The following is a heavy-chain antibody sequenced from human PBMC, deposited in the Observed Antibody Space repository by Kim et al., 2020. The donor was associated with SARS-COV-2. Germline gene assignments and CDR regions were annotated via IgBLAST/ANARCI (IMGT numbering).Heavy chain of an antibody. CDR2: IKSKTDGGTT. CDR3: TETPTDYYGSGGEYNWFDH. D-gene: IGHD3-10*01. Sequence: GGSLRLSCAASGFTFSNAWMSWVRQAPGKGLEWVGRIKSKTDGGTTDYAAPVKGRFTISRDDSKNTLYLQMNSLKTEDTAVYYCTETPTDYYGSGGEYNWFDHWGQGTLVTVSS. J-gene: IGHJ5*02. V-gene: IGHV3-15*01. CDR1: GFTFSNAW.